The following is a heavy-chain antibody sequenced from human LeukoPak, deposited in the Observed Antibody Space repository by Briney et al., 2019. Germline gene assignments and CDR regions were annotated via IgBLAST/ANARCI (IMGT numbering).Heavy chain of an antibody. V-gene: IGHV4-59*01. D-gene: IGHD6-6*01. J-gene: IGHJ3*02. CDR3: ARDLGIAARPFRAFDI. Sequence: SETLSLTCTVSGGSISSYYWSWIRQPPRKGLEWIGYIYYSGSTNYNPSLKSRVTISVDTSKNQFSLKLSSVTAADTAVYYCARDLGIAARPFRAFDIWGQGTMVTVSS. CDR2: IYYSGST. CDR1: GGSISSYY.